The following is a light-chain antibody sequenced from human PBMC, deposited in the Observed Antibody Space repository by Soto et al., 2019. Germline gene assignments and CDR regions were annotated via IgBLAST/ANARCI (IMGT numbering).Light chain of an antibody. V-gene: IGLV2-14*03. J-gene: IGLJ1*01. Sequence: QSVLTQPASVSGSPGQSITISCTGTSSDVGGYNSVSWYQHHPGKAPKLILYDVSDRPSGVSYRFSGSKSGNTASLTISGLQAEDEADYSCFSYTSSSTYVFGTGTKVTVL. CDR2: DVS. CDR1: SSDVGGYNS. CDR3: FSYTSSSTYV.